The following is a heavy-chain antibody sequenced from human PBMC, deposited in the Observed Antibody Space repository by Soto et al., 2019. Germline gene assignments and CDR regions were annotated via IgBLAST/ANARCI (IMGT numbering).Heavy chain of an antibody. CDR2: MNPNSGNT. Sequence: ASVKVSCKASGYTFTSYDINWVRQATGQGLEWMGWMNPNSGNTGYAQKFQGRVTMTRNTSISTAYMELSSLRSEDTAVYYCARSIYVDPAMVDYWGQGTLVTVSS. D-gene: IGHD5-18*01. CDR3: ARSIYVDPAMVDY. J-gene: IGHJ4*02. V-gene: IGHV1-8*01. CDR1: GYTFTSYD.